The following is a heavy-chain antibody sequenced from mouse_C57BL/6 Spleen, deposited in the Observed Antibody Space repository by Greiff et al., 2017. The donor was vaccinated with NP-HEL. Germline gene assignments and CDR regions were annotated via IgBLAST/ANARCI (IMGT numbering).Heavy chain of an antibody. J-gene: IGHJ4*01. CDR3: TGELRLYAMDY. CDR1: GFTFSNYW. CDR2: IRLKSDNYAT. V-gene: IGHV6-3*01. D-gene: IGHD3-2*02. Sequence: EVKLQESGGGLVQPGGSMKLSCVASGFTFSNYWMNWVRQSPEKGLEWVAQIRLKSDNYATHYAESVKGRFTISRDDSKSSVYLQMNNLRAEDTGIYYCTGELRLYAMDYWGQGTSVTVSS.